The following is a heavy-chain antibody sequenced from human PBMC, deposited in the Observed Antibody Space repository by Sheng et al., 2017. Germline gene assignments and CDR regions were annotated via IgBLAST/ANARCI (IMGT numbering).Heavy chain of an antibody. V-gene: IGHV4-34*02. CDR3: ARHTSTNYYGSGSYYLDY. CDR2: INHSGST. D-gene: IGHD3-10*01. J-gene: IGHJ4*02. CDR1: GGSFSGYY. Sequence: QVQLQQWGAGLLKPSETLSLTCAVYGGSFSGYYWSWIRQPPGKGLEWIGEINHSGSTNYNPSLKSRVTISLDTSKNQFSLRLSSLTAADTAVYYCARHTSTNYYGSGSYYLDYWGQGTLVTVSS.